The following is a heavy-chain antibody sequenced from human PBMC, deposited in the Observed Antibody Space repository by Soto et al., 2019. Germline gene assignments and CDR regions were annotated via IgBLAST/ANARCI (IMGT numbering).Heavy chain of an antibody. CDR3: ARESSSSVDTAMAYYYYYGMDV. J-gene: IGHJ6*02. V-gene: IGHV3-21*01. CDR1: GFTFSSYS. Sequence: GGSLRLSCAASGFTFSSYSMNWVRQAPGKGLEWVSSISSSSSYIYYADSVKGRFTISRDNAKNSLYLQMNSLRAEDTAVYYCARESSSSVDTAMAYYYYYGMDVWGQGTTVTVSS. D-gene: IGHD5-18*01. CDR2: ISSSSSYI.